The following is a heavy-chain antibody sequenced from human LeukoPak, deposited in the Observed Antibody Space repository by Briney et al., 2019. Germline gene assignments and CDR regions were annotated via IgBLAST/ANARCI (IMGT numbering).Heavy chain of an antibody. D-gene: IGHD2-8*02. CDR1: AFTFSSYG. CDR2: IWSDGSNK. Sequence: GGPLRLSCAASAFTFSSYGMHWVRLAPGEGLEGLAFIWSDGSNKYYADSVKGRFTISRANSKNTLFLQMNSLRVEDTAVYYCAKDTGRDYYYMDVWGKGTTVTISS. V-gene: IGHV3-30*02. J-gene: IGHJ6*03. CDR3: AKDTGRDYYYMDV.